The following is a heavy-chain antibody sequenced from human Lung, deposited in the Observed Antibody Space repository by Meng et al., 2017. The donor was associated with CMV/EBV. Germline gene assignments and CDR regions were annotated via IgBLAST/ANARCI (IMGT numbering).Heavy chain of an antibody. V-gene: IGHV1-2*06. CDR2: IYPHSGAT. CDR1: GYTFAAYY. D-gene: IGHD4-23*01. CDR3: ATGGNSPHWFVEF. Sequence: QAQLVQSGAEVKNPGSSVKVSCKASGYTFAAYYMHWVRQAPGQGLEWMGRIYPHSGATDYLQKFQGRVTMTRNTFISTAYLEFSSLRSDDTAMYYCATGGNSPHWFVEFWGGGSLVTVSS. J-gene: IGHJ2*01.